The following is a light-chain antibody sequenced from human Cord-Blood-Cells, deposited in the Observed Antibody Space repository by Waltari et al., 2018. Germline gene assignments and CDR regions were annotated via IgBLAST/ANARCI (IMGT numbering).Light chain of an antibody. J-gene: IGKJ1*01. CDR3: QQYGSSPPTWT. CDR1: QSVSSSY. Sequence: LSPGERATLSCRASQSVSSSYLAWYQQKPGQAPRLLIYGASSRATGIPDRFSGSGSGTDFTLTISRLEPEDFAVYYCQQYGSSPPTWTFGQGTNVEIK. CDR2: GAS. V-gene: IGKV3-20*01.